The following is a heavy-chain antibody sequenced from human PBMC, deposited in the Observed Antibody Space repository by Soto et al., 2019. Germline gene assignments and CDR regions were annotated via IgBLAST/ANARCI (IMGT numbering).Heavy chain of an antibody. D-gene: IGHD4-17*01. CDR1: GGSISSYY. V-gene: IGHV4-59*01. CDR3: ARENYGGPGVYFDY. Sequence: PSETLSLTCTVSGGSISSYYWSWIRQPPGKGLEWIGYIYYSGSTNYNPSLKSRVTISVDTSKNQFSLKLSSVTAADTAVYYCARENYGGPGVYFDYWGQGTLVTVSS. J-gene: IGHJ4*02. CDR2: IYYSGST.